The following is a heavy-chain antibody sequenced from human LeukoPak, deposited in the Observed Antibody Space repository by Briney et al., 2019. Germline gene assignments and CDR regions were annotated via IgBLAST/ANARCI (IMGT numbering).Heavy chain of an antibody. CDR3: ARSAAPHSSSSLPGIDY. V-gene: IGHV1-69*06. CDR2: IIPIFGTA. Sequence: ASVKVSCKASGGTFSSYAISWVRQAPGQGLEWMGGIIPIFGTANYAQKFQGRVTITADKSTSTAYMELSSLRSEDTAVYYCARSAAPHSSSSLPGIDYWGQGTLVTVSS. J-gene: IGHJ4*02. D-gene: IGHD6-6*01. CDR1: GGTFSSYA.